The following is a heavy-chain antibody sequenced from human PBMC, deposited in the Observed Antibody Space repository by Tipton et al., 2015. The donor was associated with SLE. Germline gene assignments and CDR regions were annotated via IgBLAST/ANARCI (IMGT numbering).Heavy chain of an antibody. CDR3: ARSVLAYRSGGFEY. Sequence: TLSLTCTVSGSSITAYYWTWIRQPPGKGLEWIGYVYYSGTTNYNPSLKSRVTISVDTSKNQFSLKLSSVTAADTAVYYCARSVLAYRSGGFEYWGQGTPVTVSS. D-gene: IGHD2-15*01. CDR2: VYYSGTT. CDR1: GSSITAYY. V-gene: IGHV4-59*07. J-gene: IGHJ4*02.